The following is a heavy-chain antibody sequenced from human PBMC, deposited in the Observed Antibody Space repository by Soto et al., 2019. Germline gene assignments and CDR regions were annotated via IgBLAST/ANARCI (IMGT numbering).Heavy chain of an antibody. Sequence: SETLSLTCRLSGGSITGAYYWNWVRQHPGKGLEWTGSIHYRGSTYYNPSLKTRITISLDRSNNQFSLNLSSVTAADTAVYYCARVRDSLGLDVWGQGATVTVSS. V-gene: IGHV4-31*03. CDR2: IHYRGST. J-gene: IGHJ6*02. CDR1: GGSITGAYY. D-gene: IGHD2-15*01. CDR3: ARVRDSLGLDV.